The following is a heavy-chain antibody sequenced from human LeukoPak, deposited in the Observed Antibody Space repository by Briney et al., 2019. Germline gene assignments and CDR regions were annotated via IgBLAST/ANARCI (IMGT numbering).Heavy chain of an antibody. J-gene: IGHJ4*02. Sequence: ASVKVSCKASGYTFTSYGISWVRQAPGQGLEWMGWISAYNGNTNYAQKFQGRVTMTRNTSISTAYMELSSLRSEDTAVYYCAREATPIDYWGQGTLVTVSS. CDR3: AREATPIDY. V-gene: IGHV1-18*01. CDR2: ISAYNGNT. CDR1: GYTFTSYG. D-gene: IGHD1-26*01.